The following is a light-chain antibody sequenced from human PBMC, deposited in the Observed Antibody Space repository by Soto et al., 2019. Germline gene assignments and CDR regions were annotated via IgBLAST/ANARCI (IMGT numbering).Light chain of an antibody. Sequence: IVLTKSPGTLSLSPGERPTLSFRASQSVSSSYLAWYQQKPGQAPRLLIYGASSRATVIPDRFSGSGSGTDFTLTISRLEPEDFAVYYCQQYGSSPSWTFGQGTKVDIK. CDR1: QSVSSSY. CDR2: GAS. J-gene: IGKJ1*01. CDR3: QQYGSSPSWT. V-gene: IGKV3-20*01.